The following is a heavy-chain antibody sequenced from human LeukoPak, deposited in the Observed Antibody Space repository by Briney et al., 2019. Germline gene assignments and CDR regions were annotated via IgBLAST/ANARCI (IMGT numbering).Heavy chain of an antibody. Sequence: PGGSLRLSCAASGFTFDDYAMHWVRQASGKGLEWVSGISWNSGSIGYADSVKGRFTISRDNSKNTLYLQMNSLRAEDTAVYYCAREAGGGSSLNFDYWGQGTLVTVSS. D-gene: IGHD6-13*01. CDR1: GFTFDDYA. V-gene: IGHV3-9*01. CDR3: AREAGGGSSLNFDY. CDR2: ISWNSGSI. J-gene: IGHJ4*02.